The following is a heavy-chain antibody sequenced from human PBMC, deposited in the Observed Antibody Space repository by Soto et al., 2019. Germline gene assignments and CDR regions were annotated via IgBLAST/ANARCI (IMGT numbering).Heavy chain of an antibody. CDR1: GYTFTSYG. CDR2: ISAYNGNT. CDR3: ASSLPPVDN. J-gene: IGHJ4*02. Sequence: QVQLVQSGAEVKKPGASVKVSCKASGYTFTSYGISWVRQAPGQGLEWMGWISAYNGNTNYAQKLQGRVTMTTDTPTSTAYMALRSRRTDDTAVYFCASSLPPVDNWVQGTLGTVSS. V-gene: IGHV1-18*01.